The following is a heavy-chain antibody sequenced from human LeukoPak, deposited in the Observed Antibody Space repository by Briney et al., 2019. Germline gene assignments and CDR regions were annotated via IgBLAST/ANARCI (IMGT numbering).Heavy chain of an antibody. D-gene: IGHD5-18*01. CDR1: GFTFSSYG. J-gene: IGHJ4*02. CDR2: ILYDGSNK. V-gene: IGHV3-33*01. CDR3: ARHAKYSYDPYYFDY. Sequence: GVSLRLSCAASGFTFSSYGMHWVRQAPGNGLEWLAVILYDGSNKYYADYVKGRFTISRDNSKNTLYLQMNSLRAEDTAVYYCARHAKYSYDPYYFDYWRQGTLVTVPS.